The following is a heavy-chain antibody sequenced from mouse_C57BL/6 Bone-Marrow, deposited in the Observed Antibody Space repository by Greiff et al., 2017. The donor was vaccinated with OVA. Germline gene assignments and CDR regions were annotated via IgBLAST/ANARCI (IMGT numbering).Heavy chain of an antibody. CDR3: ARLYDGRRDAMDY. V-gene: IGHV5-6*01. J-gene: IGHJ4*01. Sequence: SGGDLVKPGGSLKLSCAASGFTFSSYGMSWVRQTPDKRLEWVATISSGGSYTYYPDSVKGRFTISRDNAKNTLYLQMSSLKSEDTAMYYCARLYDGRRDAMDYWGQGTSVTVSS. D-gene: IGHD2-3*01. CDR2: ISSGGSYT. CDR1: GFTFSSYG.